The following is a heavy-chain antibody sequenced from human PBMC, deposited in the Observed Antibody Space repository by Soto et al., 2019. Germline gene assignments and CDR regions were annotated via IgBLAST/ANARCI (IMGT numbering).Heavy chain of an antibody. V-gene: IGHV4-30-2*01. J-gene: IGHJ4*02. Sequence: PSETLSLTCAVSGVSISSGGYSWSWIRQPPGKGLEWIGYIYHSGSTYYNPSLKSRVTISVDRSKNQFSLKLSSVTAADTAVYYCARVNSGSYSDYWGQGTLVTVSS. D-gene: IGHD1-26*01. CDR1: GVSISSGGYS. CDR3: ARVNSGSYSDY. CDR2: IYHSGST.